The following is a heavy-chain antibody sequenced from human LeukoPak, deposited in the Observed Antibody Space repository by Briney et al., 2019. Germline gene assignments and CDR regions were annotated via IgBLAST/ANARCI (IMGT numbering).Heavy chain of an antibody. D-gene: IGHD2-21*02. J-gene: IGHJ5*02. V-gene: IGHV1-18*01. CDR2: IDTYRGKT. Sequence: VASVKVSCKASGYTYTTDGISWVRQAPGQGLEWMGWIDTYRGKTNYAQKFQGRVTMTSDTSTSTDYMELRSLRSEDTAVYYCATAQLGPNWFDPWGQGTLVTVSS. CDR1: GYTYTTDG. CDR3: ATAQLGPNWFDP.